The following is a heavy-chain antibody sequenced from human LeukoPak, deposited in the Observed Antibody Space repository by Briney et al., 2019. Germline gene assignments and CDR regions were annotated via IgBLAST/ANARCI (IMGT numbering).Heavy chain of an antibody. CDR2: INPSGGSR. CDR1: GYTFTSYY. CDR3: ARDEIYCSGGSCYSFDY. J-gene: IGHJ4*02. V-gene: IGHV1-46*01. D-gene: IGHD2-15*01. Sequence: ASVKVSCKASGYTFTSYYMHSVRQAPGQGLEWMGIINPSGGSRSYAQTFQRRVTMTRDTSTSTVSMELSSLRSEDTAVYYCARDEIYCSGGSCYSFDYWGQGTLVTVSS.